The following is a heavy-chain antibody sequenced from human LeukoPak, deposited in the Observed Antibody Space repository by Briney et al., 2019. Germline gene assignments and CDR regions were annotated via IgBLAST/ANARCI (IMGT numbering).Heavy chain of an antibody. J-gene: IGHJ4*02. Sequence: GGSLRLSCAASGFTFSSYSMNWVRQAPGKGLEWVSSIGSSSSYIYYADSVKGRFTISRDNAKNSLHLQMSSLRDEDTAVYYCAASTKHPAMVDYWGQGTLVTVSS. D-gene: IGHD5-18*01. CDR3: AASTKHPAMVDY. V-gene: IGHV3-21*01. CDR1: GFTFSSYS. CDR2: IGSSSSYI.